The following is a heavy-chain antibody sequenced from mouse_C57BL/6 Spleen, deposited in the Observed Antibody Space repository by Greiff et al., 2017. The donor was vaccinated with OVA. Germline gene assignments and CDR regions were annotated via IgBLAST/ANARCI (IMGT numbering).Heavy chain of an antibody. CDR2: ILPGSGST. D-gene: IGHD1-1*01. CDR3: AREGTITTVPIYFDY. J-gene: IGHJ2*01. Sequence: LVESGAELMKPGASVKLSCKATGYTFTGYWIEWVKQRPGHGLEWIGEILPGSGSTNYNEKFKGKATFTADTSSNTAYMQLSSLTTEDSAIYYCAREGTITTVPIYFDYWGQGTTLTVSS. CDR1: GYTFTGYW. V-gene: IGHV1-9*01.